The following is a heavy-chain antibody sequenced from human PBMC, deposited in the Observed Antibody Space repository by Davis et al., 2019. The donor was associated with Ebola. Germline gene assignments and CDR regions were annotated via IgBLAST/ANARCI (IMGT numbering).Heavy chain of an antibody. V-gene: IGHV4-59*01. CDR3: ARDHKAAAGNFDY. CDR2: IYYSGST. D-gene: IGHD6-13*01. CDR1: GGSISSYY. Sequence: MPSETLSLTCTVSGGSISSYYWSWIRQPPGKGLEWIGYIYYSGSTNYNPSLKSRVTISVDTSKNQFSLKLSSVTAADTAVYYRARDHKAAAGNFDYWGQGTLVTVSS. J-gene: IGHJ4*02.